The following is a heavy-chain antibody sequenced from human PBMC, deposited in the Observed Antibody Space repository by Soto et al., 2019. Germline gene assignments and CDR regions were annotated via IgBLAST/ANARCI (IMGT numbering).Heavy chain of an antibody. CDR3: ARHHGPTTSENWFDP. V-gene: IGHV1-18*01. Sequence: ASVKVSCKASGYTFFTYDISWVRQAPGQGLEWMGWISTYSGDTKYAQKFQGRVTMTTDTSTTTAYLELRSLRSDDTAIYYCARHHGPTTSENWFDPWGQGTLVTSPQ. CDR2: ISTYSGDT. D-gene: IGHD5-12*01. J-gene: IGHJ5*02. CDR1: GYTFFTYD.